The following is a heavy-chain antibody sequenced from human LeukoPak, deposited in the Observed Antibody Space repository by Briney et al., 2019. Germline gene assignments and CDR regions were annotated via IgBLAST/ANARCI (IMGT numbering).Heavy chain of an antibody. J-gene: IGHJ4*02. D-gene: IGHD3-16*02. CDR1: GGSFSGYY. Sequence: SETLSLTCAVYGGSFSGYYWSWIRQPPGKGLEWIGEINHSGSTNYNPSLKSRVTISVDTSKNQFSLKLSSVTAADTAVYYCASLRGWGSYRQYFDYWGQGTLVTVSS. V-gene: IGHV4-34*01. CDR2: INHSGST. CDR3: ASLRGWGSYRQYFDY.